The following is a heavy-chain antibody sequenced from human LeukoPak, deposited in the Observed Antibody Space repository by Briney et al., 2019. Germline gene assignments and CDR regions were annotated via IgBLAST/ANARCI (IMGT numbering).Heavy chain of an antibody. CDR3: ARVNVCPRCHFDY. D-gene: IGHD3-16*01. J-gene: IGHJ4*02. CDR1: GFTFNSYW. V-gene: IGHV3-74*03. CDR2: ISTDGSSA. Sequence: GGSLRLSCAASGFTFNSYWMHWVRQAPGKGLVWVSRISTDGSSAMYADSVKGRFTISRDNAKNTLYLQMNSLRAEDAAVYYCARVNVCPRCHFDYWGQGTLVTVSS.